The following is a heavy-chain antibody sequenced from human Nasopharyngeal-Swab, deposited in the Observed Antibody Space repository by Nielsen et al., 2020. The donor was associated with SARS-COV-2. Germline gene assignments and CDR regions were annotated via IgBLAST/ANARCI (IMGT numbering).Heavy chain of an antibody. CDR1: GFSLSTSGVG. Sequence: SGPTLVKPTQTLTLTCTFSGFSLSTSGVGVGWIRQPPGRALEWLALIYWDDDKRYSPSLKSRLTITKDTSKNQVVLTVTNMDPVDTATYYCAHASSYFSMDVWGQGTTVTVSS. CDR2: IYWDDDK. V-gene: IGHV2-5*02. D-gene: IGHD1-26*01. CDR3: AHASSYFSMDV. J-gene: IGHJ6*02.